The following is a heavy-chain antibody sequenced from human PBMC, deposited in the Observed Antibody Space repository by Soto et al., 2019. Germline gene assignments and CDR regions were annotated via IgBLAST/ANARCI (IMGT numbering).Heavy chain of an antibody. J-gene: IGHJ4*02. D-gene: IGHD6-19*01. V-gene: IGHV3-11*01. CDR1: GFTFSNYY. CDR3: ARSYSSGWEFDY. CDR2: ISSTGRTI. Sequence: PGGSLRLSCGASGFTFSNYYMSWTRQAPGKGLEWVSYISSTGRTIYYADPVKGRFTVSRDNAQNSLSLKLNSLRVEDTAVYYCARSYSSGWEFDYWGQGTQVTVSS.